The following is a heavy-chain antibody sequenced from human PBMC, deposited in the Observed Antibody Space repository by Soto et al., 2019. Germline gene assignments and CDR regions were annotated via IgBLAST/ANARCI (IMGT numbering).Heavy chain of an antibody. V-gene: IGHV4-34*01. J-gene: IGHJ4*02. CDR2: INHSGST. Sequence: QVQLQQWGAGLLKPSETLSLTCAVYGGSFSGYYWSWLRQPPGKGLEWIGEINHSGSTNYNPSLKRRVTISVDTSKHQCSLKLSSVTAADTAVYYCARNLLEDDFWSGYRYYFDYWGQGTLVTVSS. CDR1: GGSFSGYY. CDR3: ARNLLEDDFWSGYRYYFDY. D-gene: IGHD3-3*01.